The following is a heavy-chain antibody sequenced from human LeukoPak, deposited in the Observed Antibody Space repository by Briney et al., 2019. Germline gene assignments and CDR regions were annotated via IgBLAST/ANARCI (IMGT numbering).Heavy chain of an antibody. D-gene: IGHD6-19*01. J-gene: IGHJ4*02. CDR3: ARVLKTSGWYGDFAY. Sequence: GGTLGLSCVVSGFNVSSYYMSWVRQAPGKGVEGVLAIFSGGSTFYATSVTGRLTISRDNSNNTGYLEMNSLRAEDTAVYCCARVLKTSGWYGDFAYWGQGTLVTVSS. CDR2: IFSGGST. CDR1: GFNVSSYY. V-gene: IGHV3-53*01.